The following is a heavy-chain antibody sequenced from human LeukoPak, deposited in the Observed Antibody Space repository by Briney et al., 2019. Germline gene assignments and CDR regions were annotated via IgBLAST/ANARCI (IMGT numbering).Heavy chain of an antibody. D-gene: IGHD5-18*01. J-gene: IGHJ4*02. CDR1: GFTFSGSA. V-gene: IGHV3-73*01. CDR2: IRSKANSYAT. Sequence: GGSLRLSCAASGFTFSGSAMHWVRQASGKGLEWVGRIRSKANSYATAYAASVKGRFTISRDDSKNTAYLQMNSLKTEDTAVYYCARDLSGVTGYTYGRGIDYWGQGTLVTVSS. CDR3: ARDLSGVTGYTYGRGIDY.